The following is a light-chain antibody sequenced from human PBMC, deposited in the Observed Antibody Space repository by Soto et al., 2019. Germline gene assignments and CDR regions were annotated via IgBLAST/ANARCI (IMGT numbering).Light chain of an antibody. CDR2: DAS. CDR3: QQSYSTPLT. CDR1: QSVSSY. V-gene: IGKV3-15*01. J-gene: IGKJ1*01. Sequence: EIVMTQSPATLSVSPGERATLSCRASQSVSSYLAWFQQKPGQAPRLLIYDASTRATGIPVRFSGSGSGTDFTLTISSLQPEDFATYYCQQSYSTPLTFGQGTKVDIK.